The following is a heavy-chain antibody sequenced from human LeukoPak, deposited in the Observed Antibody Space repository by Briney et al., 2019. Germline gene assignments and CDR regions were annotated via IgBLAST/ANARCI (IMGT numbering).Heavy chain of an antibody. J-gene: IGHJ4*02. V-gene: IGHV1-2*02. D-gene: IGHD1-1*01. CDR1: GYTFTGYY. Sequence: ASVKVSCKASGYTFTGYYMHWVRQAPGQGLEWMGWINPNSGGTNYAQKFQGRVTMTRDTSISTAYMELSRLRSDDTAVYYCATDLASGTTRDYWGQGTLVTVSS. CDR3: ATDLASGTTRDY. CDR2: INPNSGGT.